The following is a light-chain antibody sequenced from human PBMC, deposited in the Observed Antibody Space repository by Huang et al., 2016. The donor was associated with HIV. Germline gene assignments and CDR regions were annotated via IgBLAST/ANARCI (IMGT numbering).Light chain of an antibody. V-gene: IGKV3-15*01. J-gene: IGKJ3*01. CDR1: QSVSGS. CDR2: GAS. CDR3: QQYNNFYT. Sequence: EIVLTQSPATLSVSPGERATLSCMASQSVSGSLAWYQQKPGQAPRLHIYGASTRATGVPARFSGSGSGTEFTLTISSLQSEDFAVYYCQQYNNFYTFGPGTRVDIK.